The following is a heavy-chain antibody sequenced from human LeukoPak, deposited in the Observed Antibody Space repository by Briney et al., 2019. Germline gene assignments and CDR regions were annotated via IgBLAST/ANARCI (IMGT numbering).Heavy chain of an antibody. D-gene: IGHD2-2*01. J-gene: IGHJ4*02. CDR1: GGSFSGYY. CDR3: AGRYCSSTSCLYYFDY. Sequence: PSETLSLTCAAYGGSFSGYYWSWIRQPPGKGLEWLGEINHSGSTNYNPSLKSRVTISVDTSKNQFSLKLSSVTAADTAVYYCAGRYCSSTSCLYYFDYWGQGTLVTVSS. CDR2: INHSGST. V-gene: IGHV4-34*01.